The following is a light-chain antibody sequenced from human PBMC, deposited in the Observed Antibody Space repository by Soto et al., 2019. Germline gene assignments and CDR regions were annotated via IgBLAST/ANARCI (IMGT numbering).Light chain of an antibody. CDR1: QTVSRN. CDR2: DIS. V-gene: IGKV3-15*01. CDR3: QQYNNWPS. J-gene: IGKJ5*01. Sequence: PGDQNLATGARSARFFRASQTVSRNLAWYQQRPGQAPRLLIYDISNRAAGVPARFSGSGSETEFTLTIRSLQSEDFAVYFCQQYNNWPSFGQGTRLEIK.